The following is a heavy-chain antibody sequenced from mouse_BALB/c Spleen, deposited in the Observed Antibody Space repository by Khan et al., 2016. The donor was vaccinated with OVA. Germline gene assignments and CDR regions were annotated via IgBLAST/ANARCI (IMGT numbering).Heavy chain of an antibody. J-gene: IGHJ2*01. CDR1: GYSITSDYA. CDR2: ISYSGNT. Sequence: EVQLQESGPGLVKPSQSLSLTCTVTGYSITSDYAWNWIRQFPGNKLEWMGIISYSGNTNYNPSLKSRISITRDTSKNQSFLQLNYVTTEDTATYSCARVCGGGFDYWGQGTTLTVSS. CDR3: ARVCGGGFDY. V-gene: IGHV3-2*02.